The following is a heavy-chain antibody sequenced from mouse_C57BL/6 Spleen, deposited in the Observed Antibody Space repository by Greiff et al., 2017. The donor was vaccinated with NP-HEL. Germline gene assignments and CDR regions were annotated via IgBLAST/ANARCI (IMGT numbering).Heavy chain of an antibody. D-gene: IGHD2-3*01. V-gene: IGHV1-80*01. Sequence: VQLQQSGAELVKPGASVKISCKASGYAFSSYWMNWVKQRPGKGLEWIGQIYPGDGDTNYNGKFKGKATLTADKSSSTACMQLSSLTSEDSAVYFCARGSYDGYYYFDYWGQGTTLTVSS. CDR2: IYPGDGDT. J-gene: IGHJ2*01. CDR1: GYAFSSYW. CDR3: ARGSYDGYYYFDY.